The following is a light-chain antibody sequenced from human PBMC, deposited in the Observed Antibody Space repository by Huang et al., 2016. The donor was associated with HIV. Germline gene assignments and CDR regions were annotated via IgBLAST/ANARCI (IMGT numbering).Light chain of an antibody. J-gene: IGKJ3*01. CDR1: QTISTY. Sequence: DIQMTQSPSSLSASLGDRVTITCRASQTISTYLHWYQQKPGKAPKLLSYAASNLQSGVPSRFSGSGSGTDFTLTINNLQPEDFATYYCQQSDSIPITFGPGTKVDIK. CDR3: QQSDSIPIT. V-gene: IGKV1-39*01. CDR2: AAS.